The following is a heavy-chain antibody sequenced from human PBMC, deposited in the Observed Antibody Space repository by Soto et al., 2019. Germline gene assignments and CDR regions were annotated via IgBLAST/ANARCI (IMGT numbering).Heavy chain of an antibody. CDR2: IDPRDSYT. J-gene: IGHJ4*02. Sequence: PGESLKISCKGSGYSFINYWINWVRQMPDKGLEWMGRIDPRDSYTNYSPSFQGHVTISIDKSINTAYLQWSSLKASDTAIYYCVRQYMVAARNSPYYFDYWGQGTLVTVSS. V-gene: IGHV5-10-1*01. CDR1: GYSFINYW. CDR3: VRQYMVAARNSPYYFDY. D-gene: IGHD2-15*01.